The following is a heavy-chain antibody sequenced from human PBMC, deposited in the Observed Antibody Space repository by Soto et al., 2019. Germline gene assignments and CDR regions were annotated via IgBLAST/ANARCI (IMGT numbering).Heavy chain of an antibody. V-gene: IGHV3-66*01. CDR1: GFTVTSNY. Sequence: PGGSLRLSCAASGFTVTSNYMTWVRQAPGKGPEWVSVIYSGNNAYYYADSVKGRFTISRDKSKNTLYLQMNSLRAEDTAVYYCAIRVGYTTSSDYWGQGILVTVSS. CDR2: IYSGNNA. CDR3: AIRVGYTTSSDY. D-gene: IGHD5-12*01. J-gene: IGHJ4*02.